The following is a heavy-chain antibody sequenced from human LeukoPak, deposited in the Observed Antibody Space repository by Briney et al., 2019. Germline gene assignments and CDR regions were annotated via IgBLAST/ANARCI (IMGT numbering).Heavy chain of an antibody. V-gene: IGHV4-34*01. CDR3: ARAPYSSRWYNY. CDR1: GGTFSGYY. Sequence: SETLSLTCAVYGGTFSGYYWSWLRQPPGKGLEWIGEINHSGSTNYNPSLKSRVTISVDTSKNQFSLKLSSVTAADTAVYYCARAPYSSRWYNYWGQGTLVTVSS. D-gene: IGHD6-19*01. J-gene: IGHJ4*02. CDR2: INHSGST.